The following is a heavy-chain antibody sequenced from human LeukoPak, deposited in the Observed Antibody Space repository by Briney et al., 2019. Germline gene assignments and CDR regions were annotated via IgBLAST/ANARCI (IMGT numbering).Heavy chain of an antibody. Sequence: SVKVSCKASGFTFTSSAMQWVRHGRGQRLEWKGWIVVCSGKTNYAQKFQKRVTITRDMSTSTAYMELSSLRAEDTAVYYCAAEGVGADAFDIWGQGTMVTVSS. J-gene: IGHJ3*02. CDR1: GFTFTSSA. D-gene: IGHD1-26*01. CDR2: IVVCSGKT. V-gene: IGHV1-58*02. CDR3: AAEGVGADAFDI.